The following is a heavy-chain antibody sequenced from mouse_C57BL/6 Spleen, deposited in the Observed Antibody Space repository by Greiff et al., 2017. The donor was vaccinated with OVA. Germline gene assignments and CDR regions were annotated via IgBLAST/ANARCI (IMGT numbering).Heavy chain of an antibody. V-gene: IGHV1-53*01. J-gene: IGHJ4*01. CDR2: INPSNGGT. D-gene: IGHD1-1*01. CDR1: GYTFTSYW. CDR3: ARSAYYGSSLYAMHY. Sequence: VQLQQPGTELVKPGASVKLSCKASGYTFTSYWMHWVKQRPGQGLEWIGNINPSNGGTNYNEKFKSKATLTVDKSSSTAYMQRSSLTSEDSAVYYCARSAYYGSSLYAMHYWGQGTSVTVSS.